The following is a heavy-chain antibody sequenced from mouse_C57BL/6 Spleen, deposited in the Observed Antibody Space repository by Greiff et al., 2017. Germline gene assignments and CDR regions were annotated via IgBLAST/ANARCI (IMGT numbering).Heavy chain of an antibody. J-gene: IGHJ4*01. CDR2: INPSNGGT. CDR1: GYTFTSYW. D-gene: IGHD2-3*01. V-gene: IGHV1-53*01. CDR3: ARIDGYYEDARDY. Sequence: QVQLQQPGTELVKPGASVKLSCKASGYTFTSYWMHWVKQRPGQGLAWIGNINPSNGGTNYNEKFKSKATLTVDKSSSTAYMQLSSLTSEDSAVYYCARIDGYYEDARDYWGQGTSVTVSS.